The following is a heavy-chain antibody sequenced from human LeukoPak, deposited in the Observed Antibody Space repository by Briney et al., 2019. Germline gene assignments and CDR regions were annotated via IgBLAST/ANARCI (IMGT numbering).Heavy chain of an antibody. V-gene: IGHV4-34*01. J-gene: IGHJ6*03. Sequence: PSETLSFTCAVYGGSFSGYYWSWIRQPPGKGLEWIGEINHSGSTNYNPSLKSRVTISVDTSKNQFSLKLSSVTAADTAVYYCATSSSRPFTYMDVWGKGTTVTVSS. CDR1: GGSFSGYY. CDR2: INHSGST. CDR3: ATSSSRPFTYMDV. D-gene: IGHD6-13*01.